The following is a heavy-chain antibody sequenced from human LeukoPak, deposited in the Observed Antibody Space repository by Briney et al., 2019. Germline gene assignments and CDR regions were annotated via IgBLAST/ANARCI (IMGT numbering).Heavy chain of an antibody. CDR1: GYTFTDYY. CDR2: INPNSGGT. J-gene: IGHJ4*02. V-gene: IGHV1-2*02. D-gene: IGHD1-14*01. CDR3: ARVSSEPMGATDY. Sequence: ASVKVSCKASGYTFTDYYIHWVRQAPGQGLEWMGWINPNSGGTNYAEKFQGRVTMTRGTSISTAYMELSRLRSDDTAVYYCARVSSEPMGATDYWGQGTQVTVSS.